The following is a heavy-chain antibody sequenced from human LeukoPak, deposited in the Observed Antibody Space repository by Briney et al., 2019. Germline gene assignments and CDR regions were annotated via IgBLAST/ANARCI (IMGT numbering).Heavy chain of an antibody. J-gene: IGHJ4*02. D-gene: IGHD5-12*01. Sequence: PGRSLRLSCAASGFTFSSYAMHWVRQAPGKGLERVAVISYDGSNKYYADSVKGRFTISRDNSKNTLYLQMNSLRAEDTAVYYCARGATEQGWGQGTLVTVSS. CDR1: GFTFSSYA. CDR2: ISYDGSNK. CDR3: ARGATEQG. V-gene: IGHV3-30-3*01.